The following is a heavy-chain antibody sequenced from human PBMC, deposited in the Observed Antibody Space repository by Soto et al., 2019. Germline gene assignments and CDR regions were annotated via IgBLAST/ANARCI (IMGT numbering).Heavy chain of an antibody. CDR3: ARVVLLVHLAFDI. CDR2: IKQDGSEK. J-gene: IGHJ3*02. D-gene: IGHD3-3*01. Sequence: EVQLVESGGGLVQPGGSLRLSCAASGFTFSSYWMSWVRQAPGKGLEWVANIKQDGSEKYYVDSVKGRFTISRDNAKNSLYLQMNSLRAEDTAVYYCARVVLLVHLAFDIWGQGTMVTVSS. CDR1: GFTFSSYW. V-gene: IGHV3-7*01.